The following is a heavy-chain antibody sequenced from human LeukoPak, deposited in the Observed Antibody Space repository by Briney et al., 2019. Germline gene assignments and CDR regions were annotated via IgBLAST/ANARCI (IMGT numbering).Heavy chain of an antibody. CDR1: GVSISSSTYY. CDR2: IYHSGST. V-gene: IGHV4-39*07. Sequence: PSETLSLTCTVSGVSISSSTYYWGWIRQPPGKGLEWIGSIYHSGSTYYNPSLKSRVTISVDTSKNQFSLKLSSVTAADTAVYYCAREIFGTRLEWLRFWFDPWGQGTLVTVSS. CDR3: AREIFGTRLEWLRFWFDP. J-gene: IGHJ5*02. D-gene: IGHD3-3*01.